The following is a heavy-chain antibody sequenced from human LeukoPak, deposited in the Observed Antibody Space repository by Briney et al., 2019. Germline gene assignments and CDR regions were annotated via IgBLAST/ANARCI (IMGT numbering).Heavy chain of an antibody. J-gene: IGHJ6*02. CDR3: ARGPPNCSSTSCYRDYYYGMDV. CDR1: GGTFSSYA. Sequence: SVKVSCKASGGTFSSYAISWVRQAPGQGLEWMGRIIPILGIANYAQKFQGRVTITADKSTSTAYMELSSLRSEDTAVHYCARGPPNCSSTSCYRDYYYGMDVWRQGTTVTVSS. D-gene: IGHD2-2*02. CDR2: IIPILGIA. V-gene: IGHV1-69*04.